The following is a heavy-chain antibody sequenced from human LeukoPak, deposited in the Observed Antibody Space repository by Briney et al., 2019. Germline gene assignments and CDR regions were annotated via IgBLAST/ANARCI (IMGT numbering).Heavy chain of an antibody. CDR3: ARGLLTPSDI. J-gene: IGHJ3*02. CDR1: GGSISSYY. Sequence: SETLSLTCAVSGGSISSYYWSWIRQPAGKGLEWIGRIYTSGSTNYNPSLKSRVTISEDTSQNHLSLKLSSVTAADTAVYYCARGLLTPSDIWGQGTMVTVSS. CDR2: IYTSGST. V-gene: IGHV4-4*07.